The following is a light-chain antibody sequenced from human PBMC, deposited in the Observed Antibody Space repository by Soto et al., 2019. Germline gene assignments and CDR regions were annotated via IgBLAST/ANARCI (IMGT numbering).Light chain of an antibody. J-gene: IGKJ2*01. Sequence: EVVLTQSPHILSLSPGDRADLSCRASQTIRNNYIAWYQQKRGQAPKLLIYGASSRATDIPDRFSGSGSGTTFSLTISRLEPDDFAVYYCQLYGGPVAYTFCQGTKLEIK. CDR3: QLYGGPVAYT. CDR1: QTIRNNY. V-gene: IGKV3-20*01. CDR2: GAS.